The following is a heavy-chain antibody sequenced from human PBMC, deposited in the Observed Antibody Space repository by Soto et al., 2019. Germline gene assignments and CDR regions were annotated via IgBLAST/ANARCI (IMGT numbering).Heavy chain of an antibody. CDR1: GGSFSGYY. CDR2: INHSGST. Sequence: ASETLSLTCAVYGGSFSGYYWSWIRQPPGKGLEWIGEINHSGSTNYNPSLKSRVTISVDTSKNQFSLKLSSVTAADTAVYYCATADGFGVVTPFFEYWGQGTLVTVSS. D-gene: IGHD3-3*01. V-gene: IGHV4-34*01. J-gene: IGHJ4*02. CDR3: ATADGFGVVTPFFEY.